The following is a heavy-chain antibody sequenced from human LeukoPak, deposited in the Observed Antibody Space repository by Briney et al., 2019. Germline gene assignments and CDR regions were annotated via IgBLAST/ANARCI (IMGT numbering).Heavy chain of an antibody. CDR3: ARHSISPINWFDP. V-gene: IGHV4-38-2*02. J-gene: IGHJ5*02. D-gene: IGHD6-6*01. CDR2: IYHSGST. CDR1: GYSISSGYY. Sequence: SETLSLTCTVSGYSISSGYYWGWIRQPPGKGLEWIGSIYHSGSTYYNPSLKSRVTISVDTSKNQFSLKLSSVTAADTAVYYCARHSISPINWFDPWGQGTLVTVSS.